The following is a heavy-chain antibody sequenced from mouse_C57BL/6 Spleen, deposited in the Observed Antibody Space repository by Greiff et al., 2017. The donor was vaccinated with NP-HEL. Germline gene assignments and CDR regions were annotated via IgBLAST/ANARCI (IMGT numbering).Heavy chain of an antibody. D-gene: IGHD1-1*01. J-gene: IGHJ1*03. CDR2: IYPRSGNT. V-gene: IGHV1-81*01. Sequence: VMLVESGAELARPGASVKLSCKASGYTFTSYGISWVKQRIGQGLEWIGEIYPRSGNTYYNEKFKGKATLTADKSSSTAYMELRSLTSEDSAVYFCARGIYYGSSPHWYFDVWGTGTTVTVSS. CDR3: ARGIYYGSSPHWYFDV. CDR1: GYTFTSYG.